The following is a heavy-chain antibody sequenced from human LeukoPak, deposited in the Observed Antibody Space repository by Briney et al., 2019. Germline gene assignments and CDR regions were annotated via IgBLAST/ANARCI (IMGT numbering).Heavy chain of an antibody. Sequence: GRSLRLSCAASGFTFSSYAMHWVRQAPGKGLEWVAVISYDGSNKYYADSVKGRFTISRDNSKNTLYLQMNSLRAEDTAVYYLARGDMNGAFDIWGQGTMVTVSS. CDR2: ISYDGSNK. CDR1: GFTFSSYA. CDR3: ARGDMNGAFDI. D-gene: IGHD2-8*01. J-gene: IGHJ3*02. V-gene: IGHV3-30-3*01.